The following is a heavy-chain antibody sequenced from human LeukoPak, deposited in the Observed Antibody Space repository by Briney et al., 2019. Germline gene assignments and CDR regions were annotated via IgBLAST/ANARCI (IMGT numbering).Heavy chain of an antibody. CDR3: ARTLRKLFDY. D-gene: IGHD1-26*01. J-gene: IGHJ4*02. Sequence: GSLRLSCVASGFIFSNYWMSWVRQVPGKGLEWVANTKQDGSEKYYVDSVKGRFTISRDNAKNSLYLQMNSLRAEDTAVYYCARTLRKLFDYWGQGTLVTVSS. CDR1: GFIFSNYW. CDR2: TKQDGSEK. V-gene: IGHV3-7*01.